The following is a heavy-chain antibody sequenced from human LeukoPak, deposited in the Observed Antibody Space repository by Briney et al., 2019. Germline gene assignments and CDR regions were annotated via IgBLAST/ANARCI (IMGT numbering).Heavy chain of an antibody. Sequence: RWGSLRLGCAAHGFCVSCKYMSRARLAPGEGLHRGSFTSNGGRTYYVDSVKGRFTISRDNSKNTLYLQMNSLRAEDTAVYYCARAVGEDFADWGQGTLVTVSS. J-gene: IGHJ4*02. D-gene: IGHD2-21*01. V-gene: IGHV3-66*01. CDR2: TSNGGRT. CDR1: GFCVSCKY. CDR3: ARAVGEDFAD.